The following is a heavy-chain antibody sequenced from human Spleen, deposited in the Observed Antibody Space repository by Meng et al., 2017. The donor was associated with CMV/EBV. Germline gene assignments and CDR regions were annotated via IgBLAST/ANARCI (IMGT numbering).Heavy chain of an antibody. J-gene: IGHJ4*02. CDR3: ARAYSSSSFPDY. V-gene: IGHV3-74*01. CDR1: GFTFSSYW. CDR2: INSDGSRS. Sequence: GGSLRLSCAASGFTFSSYWMHWVRQAPGKGLVWVSRINSDGSRSGYADSVKGRFTISRDNAKNTLYLQMNSLRAEDTAVYYCARAYSSSSFPDYWGQGTLVTVSS. D-gene: IGHD6-6*01.